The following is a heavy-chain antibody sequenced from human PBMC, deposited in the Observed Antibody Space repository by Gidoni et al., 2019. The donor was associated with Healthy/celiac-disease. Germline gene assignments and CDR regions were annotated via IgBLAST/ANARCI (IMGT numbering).Heavy chain of an antibody. D-gene: IGHD3-3*01. Sequence: EVQLVEYGGGLVQPGGSLRLSCAASGFTFSSNWMHWVRQAPGKGLVCGSRSNSDGSSTSYAGSVEGRFTISRDNAKNTLYLQMNSLRAEDTAVYYCARGATIFGVVIIPSTKGSDYWGQGTLVTVSS. CDR2: SNSDGSST. CDR3: ARGATIFGVVIIPSTKGSDY. V-gene: IGHV3-74*01. J-gene: IGHJ4*02. CDR1: GFTFSSNW.